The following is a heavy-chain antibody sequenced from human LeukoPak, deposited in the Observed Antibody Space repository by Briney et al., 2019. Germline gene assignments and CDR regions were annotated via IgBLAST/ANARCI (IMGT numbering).Heavy chain of an antibody. V-gene: IGHV3-7*01. D-gene: IGHD3-9*01. CDR2: IKQDGSEK. Sequence: GGSLRLSCAASGFTVSDNYMSWVRQAPGKGLEWVANIKQDGSEKYYVDSVKGRFTISRDNAKNSLYLQMNSLRAEDTAVYYCAREGYDILTGEYYRGQGTLVTVSS. CDR1: GFTVSDNY. J-gene: IGHJ4*02. CDR3: AREGYDILTGEYY.